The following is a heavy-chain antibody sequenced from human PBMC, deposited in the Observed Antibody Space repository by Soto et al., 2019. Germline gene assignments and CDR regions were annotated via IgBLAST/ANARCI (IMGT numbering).Heavy chain of an antibody. D-gene: IGHD3-16*01. V-gene: IGHV3-7*01. Sequence: PGGSLRLSFAASGFTFSSYLMSWVRQAPVKGLEWVANIKEDGSEKYYVDSVKGRFTISRDNAKNSLYLQMNSLRAEDTAVYYCAKTLRTDWYFDLSGRGTLVTVCS. CDR1: GFTFSSYL. CDR3: AKTLRTDWYFDL. CDR2: IKEDGSEK. J-gene: IGHJ2*01.